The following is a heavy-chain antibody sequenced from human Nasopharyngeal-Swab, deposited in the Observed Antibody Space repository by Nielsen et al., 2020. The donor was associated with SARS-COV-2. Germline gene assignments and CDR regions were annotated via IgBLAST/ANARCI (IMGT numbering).Heavy chain of an antibody. CDR3: ARGGKGYWFGP. Sequence: SETLSLTCTVSGGSISSYYWSWIRQPPGKGLEWIGYIYYSGSTNYNPSLKSRVTISVDTSKNQFSLKLSSVTAADTAVYYCARGGKGYWFGPWGQGTLVTVSS. V-gene: IGHV4-59*08. D-gene: IGHD4-23*01. CDR2: IYYSGST. J-gene: IGHJ5*02. CDR1: GGSISSYY.